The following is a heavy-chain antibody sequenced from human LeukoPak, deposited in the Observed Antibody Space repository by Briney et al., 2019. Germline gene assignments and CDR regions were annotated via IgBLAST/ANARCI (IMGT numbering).Heavy chain of an antibody. Sequence: GGSLRLSCAVSECAFSSYYMGWVRQAPGEGLVWVSRIGTDGSDTHYADAVKGRFTISRDNAKNTLYLQMHSLRVEDTAVYYCVRLGGSSSVDYWGQGTLVTISS. CDR3: VRLGGSSSVDY. CDR1: ECAFSSYY. J-gene: IGHJ4*02. CDR2: IGTDGSDT. D-gene: IGHD6-6*01. V-gene: IGHV3-74*01.